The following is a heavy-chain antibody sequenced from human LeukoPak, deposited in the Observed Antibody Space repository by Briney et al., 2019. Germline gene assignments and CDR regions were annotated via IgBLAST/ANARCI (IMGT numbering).Heavy chain of an antibody. V-gene: IGHV1-18*01. Sequence: GASVKVSCKASGYTFTNYGINWVRQAPGQGLEWMGWISVYNGHTNYARRLQGRVTMTTDTSTSSAYMELRSLRSDDTAVYFCARDRRSFDYWGQGTLVTVSS. J-gene: IGHJ4*02. CDR1: GYTFTNYG. CDR2: ISVYNGHT. CDR3: ARDRRSFDY.